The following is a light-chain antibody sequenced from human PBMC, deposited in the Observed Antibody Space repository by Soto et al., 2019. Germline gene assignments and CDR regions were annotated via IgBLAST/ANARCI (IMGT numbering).Light chain of an antibody. V-gene: IGKV3-20*01. Sequence: EIVLTQSPGTLSLSKGERATLSCRASQSVSSSYLAWYQQKPGQAPRLLIYGASSRATGIPDRFSGSGSGTDFTLTISRLEPEDFAVYYCQQYGSSPQWTFGQGTKV. CDR2: GAS. J-gene: IGKJ1*01. CDR1: QSVSSSY. CDR3: QQYGSSPQWT.